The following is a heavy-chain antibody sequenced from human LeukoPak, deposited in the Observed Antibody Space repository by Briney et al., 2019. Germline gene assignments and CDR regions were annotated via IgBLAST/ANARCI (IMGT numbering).Heavy chain of an antibody. CDR2: IIPVLDIA. CDR1: GGTFTSFG. CDR3: ARGPIAVANDFDS. D-gene: IGHD6-19*01. V-gene: IGHV1-69*04. J-gene: IGHJ4*02. Sequence: SVKVSCKASGGTFTSFGISWVRQAPGQGLEWMGRIIPVLDIADYAQKFQGRVTITADKSTTTAYMQLINLRSEDTAFYYCARGPIAVANDFDSWGQGTLVTVSS.